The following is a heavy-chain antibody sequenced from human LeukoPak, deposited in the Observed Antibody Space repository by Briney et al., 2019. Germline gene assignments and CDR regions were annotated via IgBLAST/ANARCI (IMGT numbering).Heavy chain of an antibody. CDR2: INPNSGGT. CDR3: ARVRRILYSSSWYYFDY. D-gene: IGHD6-13*01. Sequence: ASVKVSCXASGYTFTGYYMHWVRQAPGQGLEWMGRINPNSGGTNYAQKFQGRVTMTRDTSISTAYMELSRLRSDDTAVYYCARVRRILYSSSWYYFDYWGQGTLVTVSS. CDR1: GYTFTGYY. J-gene: IGHJ4*02. V-gene: IGHV1-2*06.